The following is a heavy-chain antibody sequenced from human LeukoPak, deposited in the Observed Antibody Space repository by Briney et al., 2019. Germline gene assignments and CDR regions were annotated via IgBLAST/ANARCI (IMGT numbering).Heavy chain of an antibody. V-gene: IGHV4-30-2*01. CDR1: GGSISSGGYS. CDR2: IYHSGST. Sequence: PSETLSLTCAVSGGSISSGGYSWSWIRQPPGKGLEWIGYIYHSGSTYYNPSLKSRVTISVDRSKNQFSLKLSSVTAADTAVYYCARVSSGWTISGYYYGMDVWGQGTTVTVSS. J-gene: IGHJ6*02. D-gene: IGHD6-19*01. CDR3: ARVSSGWTISGYYYGMDV.